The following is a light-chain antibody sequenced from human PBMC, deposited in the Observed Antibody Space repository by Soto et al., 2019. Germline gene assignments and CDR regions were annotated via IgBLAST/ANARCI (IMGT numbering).Light chain of an antibody. V-gene: IGLV2-23*02. Sequence: QSALTQPASVSGSPGQSLTISCTGTSSDLGSYNLVSWYQQHPGKAPKLMIYEVNERPSGVSNRFSASKSGNTASLTISGLQAEDEADYYCCSYAGSSTSWVFGGGTKLTVL. CDR1: SSDLGSYNL. CDR2: EVN. CDR3: CSYAGSSTSWV. J-gene: IGLJ3*02.